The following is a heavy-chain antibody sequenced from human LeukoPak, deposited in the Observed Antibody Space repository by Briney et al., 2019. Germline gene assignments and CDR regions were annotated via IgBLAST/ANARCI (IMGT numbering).Heavy chain of an antibody. CDR3: ATSYYYGSGIDPYYYYYMDV. CDR1: GYTFTGYY. D-gene: IGHD3-10*01. Sequence: ASMKVSCKASGYTFTGYYIHWVRQAPGQGLEWMGWINPNSGGTNYAQKFQGRVTMTRDTSISTAYMELSRLRSDDTAVYYCATSYYYGSGIDPYYYYYMDVWGKGTTVTISS. V-gene: IGHV1-2*02. CDR2: INPNSGGT. J-gene: IGHJ6*03.